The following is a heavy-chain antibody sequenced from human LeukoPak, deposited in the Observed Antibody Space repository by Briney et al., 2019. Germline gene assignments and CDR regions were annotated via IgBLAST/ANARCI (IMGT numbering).Heavy chain of an antibody. CDR3: ARTTTVTTGDY. CDR1: GFTFSSYE. CDR2: ISSSGSTI. J-gene: IGHJ4*02. Sequence: GGSLRLSCAASGFTFSSYEMNWVSQAPGKGLEWVSYISSSGSTIYYADSVKGRFTISRDNAKNSLYLQMNSLRAEDTAVYYCARTTTVTTGDYWGQGTLVTVSS. D-gene: IGHD4-11*01. V-gene: IGHV3-48*03.